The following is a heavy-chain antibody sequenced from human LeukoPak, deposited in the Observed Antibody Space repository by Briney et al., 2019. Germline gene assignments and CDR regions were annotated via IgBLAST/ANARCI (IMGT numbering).Heavy chain of an antibody. CDR1: GFTFSSYI. V-gene: IGHV3-21*01. D-gene: IGHD5-18*01. J-gene: IGHJ4*02. CDR2: ISSSSSYI. CDR3: ARVNSAMVRVFDY. Sequence: GGSLRLSCAASGFTFSSYIMNWVRQAPGKGLEWVSSISSSSSYIFYADSVKGRFTISRDNAKNSLYLQVNSLRAEDTAVYHCARVNSAMVRVFDYWGQGTLVTVSS.